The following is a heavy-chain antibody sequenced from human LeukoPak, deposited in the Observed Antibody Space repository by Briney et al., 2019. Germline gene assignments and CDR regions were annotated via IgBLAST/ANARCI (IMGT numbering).Heavy chain of an antibody. D-gene: IGHD4-17*01. CDR2: ISWNSGSI. CDR1: GFTFDDYA. Sequence: GGSLRLSCAASGFTFDDYAMHWVRQAPGKGLEWVSGISWNSGSIGYADSVKGRFTISRDNAKSSLYLQMNSLRAEDTALYYCAKVQSTVTRTYGMDVWGQGTTVTVSS. CDR3: AKVQSTVTRTYGMDV. J-gene: IGHJ6*02. V-gene: IGHV3-9*01.